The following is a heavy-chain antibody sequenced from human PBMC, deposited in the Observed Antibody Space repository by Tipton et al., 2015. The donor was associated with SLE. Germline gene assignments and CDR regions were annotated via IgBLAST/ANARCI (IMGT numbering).Heavy chain of an antibody. Sequence: QLVQSGGGLAQPGGSLRLSCAASGFTFSRYDMHWVRQVIGKGLEWVSTIGTAGDTYYPDSVKGRFTISRENAKNSLFLQMNSLRAGDTGVYYCARVGAGGMDVWGQGTTVIVSS. CDR2: IGTAGDT. J-gene: IGHJ6*02. CDR3: ARVGAGGMDV. CDR1: GFTFSRYD. V-gene: IGHV3-13*01. D-gene: IGHD3-16*01.